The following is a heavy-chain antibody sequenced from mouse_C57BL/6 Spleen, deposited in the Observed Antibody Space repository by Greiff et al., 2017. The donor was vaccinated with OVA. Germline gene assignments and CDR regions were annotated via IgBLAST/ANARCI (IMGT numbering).Heavy chain of an antibody. Sequence: VQLQQSGPELVKPGASVKIPCKASGYTFTDYNMDWVKQSHGKSLEWIGDINPNNGGTIYNQKFKGKATLTVDKSSSTAYMELRSLTSEDTAVYYCARWSTTAYAMDYWGQGTSVTVSA. V-gene: IGHV1-18*01. CDR2: INPNNGGT. J-gene: IGHJ4*01. CDR1: GYTFTDYN. D-gene: IGHD1-2*01. CDR3: ARWSTTAYAMDY.